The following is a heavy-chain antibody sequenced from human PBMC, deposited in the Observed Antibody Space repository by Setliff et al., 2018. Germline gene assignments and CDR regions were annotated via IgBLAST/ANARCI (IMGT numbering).Heavy chain of an antibody. CDR2: IYPGDSDP. CDR1: GYTFTNYW. Sequence: GESLKISCKGSGYTFTNYWIGWVRQMPGKGLEWMGIIYPGDSDPRYSPSFQGQVTMSADKSINTAYLQWSSLKASDTAMYYCARLGAPASHDAFDIWGQGTMVTVSS. J-gene: IGHJ3*02. CDR3: ARLGAPASHDAFDI. V-gene: IGHV5-51*01. D-gene: IGHD6-25*01.